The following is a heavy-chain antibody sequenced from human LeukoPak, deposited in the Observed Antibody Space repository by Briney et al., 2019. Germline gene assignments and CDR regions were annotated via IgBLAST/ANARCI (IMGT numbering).Heavy chain of an antibody. J-gene: IGHJ4*02. D-gene: IGHD3-16*02. CDR1: GYTFTGYY. CDR3: ARSVRGDYVWGSYRQGFDY. V-gene: IGHV1-2*06. Sequence: ASVKVSCKASGYTFTGYYMHWVRQAPGQGLEWMGRINPNSGGTDYAQKFQGRVTMTRDTSNSTAYMELSRLRSDDTAVYYCARSVRGDYVWGSYRQGFDYWGQGTLVTVSS. CDR2: INPNSGGT.